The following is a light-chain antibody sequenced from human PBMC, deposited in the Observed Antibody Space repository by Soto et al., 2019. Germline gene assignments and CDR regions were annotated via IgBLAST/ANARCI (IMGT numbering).Light chain of an antibody. CDR1: SSDVGGHDY. CDR2: EVR. Sequence: QSVLTQPASVSGSPGQSITISCTGTSSDVGGHDYVSWYQQHPGKAPKLIIYEVRTRSSGVSNRFSGSKSGNTASLTISGLQAEDEADYYCSSYSSTTLVFGTGTKVTVL. V-gene: IGLV2-14*01. J-gene: IGLJ1*01. CDR3: SSYSSTTLV.